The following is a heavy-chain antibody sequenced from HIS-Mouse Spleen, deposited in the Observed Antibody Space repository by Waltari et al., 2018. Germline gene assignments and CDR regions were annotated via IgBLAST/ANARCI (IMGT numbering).Heavy chain of an antibody. Sequence: QVQLVESGGGVVQPGRSLRLSCAAPGFTFSSYAMHWVRQAPGKGLEWVAVISYDESNKYYAASVKGRCTISRDNSKNTLYLQMNSLRAEDTAVYYCASLLTGDWYFDLWGRGTLVTVSS. CDR2: ISYDESNK. CDR1: GFTFSSYA. CDR3: ASLLTGDWYFDL. V-gene: IGHV3-30*04. D-gene: IGHD7-27*01. J-gene: IGHJ2*01.